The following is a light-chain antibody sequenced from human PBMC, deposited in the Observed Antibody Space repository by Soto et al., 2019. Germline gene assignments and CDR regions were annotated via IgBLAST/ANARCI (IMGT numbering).Light chain of an antibody. CDR1: QSVTSTY. Sequence: DIVLTRSPGSVSLSPGESATLYCRTSQSVTSTYVAWYQQKPGQAPKLLIYGASSRATGIPDRFSGSGSGTDFTLTINRLEPEDFALYYCHQYGTSPWTFGQGTKVDIK. J-gene: IGKJ1*01. V-gene: IGKV3-20*01. CDR3: HQYGTSPWT. CDR2: GAS.